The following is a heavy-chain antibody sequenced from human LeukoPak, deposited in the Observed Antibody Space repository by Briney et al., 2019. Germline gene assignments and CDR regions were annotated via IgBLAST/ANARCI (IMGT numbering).Heavy chain of an antibody. CDR3: AKDSGSHAGRDFDY. Sequence: PGGSLRLSCAASGFTFSSYAMSWVRQAPGKGLEWVSAISGSGGSTYYADSVKGGFTISRDNSKNTLYLQINSLRAEDTAVYYCAKDSGSHAGRDFDYWGQGTLVTVSS. CDR2: ISGSGGST. CDR1: GFTFSSYA. V-gene: IGHV3-23*01. D-gene: IGHD1-26*01. J-gene: IGHJ4*02.